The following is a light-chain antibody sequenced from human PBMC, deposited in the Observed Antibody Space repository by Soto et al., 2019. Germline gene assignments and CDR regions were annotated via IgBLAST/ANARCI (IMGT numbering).Light chain of an antibody. CDR1: QSISSY. V-gene: IGKV1-39*01. Sequence: DIQMTQSPSSLSASVGDRVTITCRSSQSISSYLTWYQQKPGKAPKLLIYAASSLQSGVPSRFSGSGSGTDFTLTISSLQPADFATYYCQQSYSTPQTFGQGTLLEIK. J-gene: IGKJ5*01. CDR3: QQSYSTPQT. CDR2: AAS.